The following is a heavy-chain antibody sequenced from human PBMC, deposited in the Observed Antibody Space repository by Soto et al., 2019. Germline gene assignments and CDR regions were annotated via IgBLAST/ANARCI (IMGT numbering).Heavy chain of an antibody. CDR2: VYYSGAT. CDR1: GGSLTDHY. Sequence: QVQLQELGPGLVKPSETMSLTCTVAGGSLTDHYWNWFGQSPGRGLQWIGYVYYSGATSYNPSLTSRVTMTVDTSKNQFSLKLRSVTAADTAVYFCARGNDWKSSTFDIWGQGTMVSVSS. V-gene: IGHV4-59*11. D-gene: IGHD2-21*01. J-gene: IGHJ3*02. CDR3: ARGNDWKSSTFDI.